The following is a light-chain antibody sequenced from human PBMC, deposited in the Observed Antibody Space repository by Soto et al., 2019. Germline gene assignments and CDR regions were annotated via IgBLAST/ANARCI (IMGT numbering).Light chain of an antibody. J-gene: IGKJ4*01. V-gene: IGKV3-20*01. CDR2: TAS. CDR3: QQYASSPLT. Sequence: EIVLTQSPGTLSVSPGEKATLSCRASQSVGRNYLAWYQQKPGQAPRLLIYTASSRATGIPDRFSGSGSGTDLTLTISRLEPEDFAVYYCQQYASSPLTFGGGTKVETK. CDR1: QSVGRNY.